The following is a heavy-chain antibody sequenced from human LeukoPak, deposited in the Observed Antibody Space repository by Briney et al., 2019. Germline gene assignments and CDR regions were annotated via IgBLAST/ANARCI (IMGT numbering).Heavy chain of an antibody. CDR2: IRHSGTT. D-gene: IGHD5-18*01. CDR1: GYSITSGYY. Sequence: SETLSLTCTVSGYSITSGYYWGWIRQPPGKGLEWVGTIRHSGTTYYNPSLKSRVTISIDSSKNQFSLKLSSVTAADTAVYYCARGLGTAMVWDYWGQGTLVTVSS. CDR3: ARGLGTAMVWDY. J-gene: IGHJ4*02. V-gene: IGHV4-38-2*02.